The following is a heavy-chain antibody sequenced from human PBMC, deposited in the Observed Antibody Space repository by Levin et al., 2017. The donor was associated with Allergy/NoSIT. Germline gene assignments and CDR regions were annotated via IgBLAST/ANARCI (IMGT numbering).Heavy chain of an antibody. Sequence: SETLSLTCAVYGGSFSGYYWSWIRQPPGKGLEWIGEINHSGSTNYNPSLKSRVTISVDTSKNQFSLKLSSVTAADTAVYYCASGGVVVPAATRVWFDYWGQGTLVTVSS. V-gene: IGHV4-34*01. CDR2: INHSGST. D-gene: IGHD2-2*01. CDR1: GGSFSGYY. CDR3: ASGGVVVPAATRVWFDY. J-gene: IGHJ4*02.